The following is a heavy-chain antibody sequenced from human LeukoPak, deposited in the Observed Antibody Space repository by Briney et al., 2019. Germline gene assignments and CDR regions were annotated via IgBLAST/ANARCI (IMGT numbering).Heavy chain of an antibody. V-gene: IGHV1-8*01. D-gene: IGHD3-10*01. CDR1: GYTFTSYD. CDR3: ARGRKVRGVISYY. Sequence: ASVKVSCKASGYTFTSYDINWVRQATGQGLEWMGWMNPNSGNTGYAQKFRGRVTMTRNTSISTAYMELSSLRSEDTAVYYCARGRKVRGVISYYWGQGTLVTVSS. CDR2: MNPNSGNT. J-gene: IGHJ4*02.